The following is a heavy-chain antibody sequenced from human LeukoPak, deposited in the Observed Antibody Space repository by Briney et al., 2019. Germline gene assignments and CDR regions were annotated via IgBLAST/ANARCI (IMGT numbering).Heavy chain of an antibody. D-gene: IGHD3-22*01. Sequence: PGGSLRLSCAASGFTFSNYAMSWVRQAPGKGLEWVSLIYSDTNTYYADSVKGRFTISRDNSKNTLYLQMSNLRAEDTAVYYCARDMYYYDSSGYPVTYYFDYWGQGTLVTVSS. J-gene: IGHJ4*02. CDR3: ARDMYYYDSSGYPVTYYFDY. CDR1: GFTFSNYA. V-gene: IGHV3-66*01. CDR2: IYSDTNT.